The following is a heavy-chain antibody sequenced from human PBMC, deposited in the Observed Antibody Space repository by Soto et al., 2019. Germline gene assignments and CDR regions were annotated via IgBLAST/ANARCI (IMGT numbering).Heavy chain of an antibody. CDR3: VRATAARQRDYSYHYYLHI. V-gene: IGHV1-46*03. D-gene: IGHD6-6*01. CDR2: INPNGGST. CDR1: GYTFINYY. Sequence: QVQLVRSGAEVKKPGASVKVSCKASGYTFINYYIHWVRQAPGQGLEWMGVINPNGGSTVYAQKFQGRVTRTRDTSKGTVYVELSSLRSDDTAVYFCVRATAARQRDYSYHYYLHIWGKGTTVTVSS. J-gene: IGHJ6*03.